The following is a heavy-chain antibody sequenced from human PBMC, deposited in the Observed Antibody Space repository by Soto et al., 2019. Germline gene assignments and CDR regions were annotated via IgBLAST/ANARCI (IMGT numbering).Heavy chain of an antibody. V-gene: IGHV3-30-3*01. CDR1: VFSFSISP. D-gene: IGHD7-27*01. Sequence: PGGSLRLSCAGSVFSFSISPMQWVRQSPGKGPEWVALISYDGTNKFYADSVKGRFTIYRDNSKSTLYLQVDSLRPEDAAVHYCARDPRTSGGQHWAFNYFDSWGQGTLVTVSS. J-gene: IGHJ4*02. CDR2: ISYDGTNK. CDR3: ARDPRTSGGQHWAFNYFDS.